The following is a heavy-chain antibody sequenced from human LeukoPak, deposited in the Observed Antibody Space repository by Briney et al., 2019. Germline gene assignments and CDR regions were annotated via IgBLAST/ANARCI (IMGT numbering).Heavy chain of an antibody. V-gene: IGHV4-39*07. CDR1: GGSISSSGSY. CDR3: ARVMAARREDLNWFDP. CDR2: IYYSGNT. D-gene: IGHD6-6*01. Sequence: SETLSLTCTVSGGSISSSGSYWGWIRQPPGKGLEWIGSIYYSGNTYSPSLKSRVTISVDTSKNQFSLNLTSVTAADTAVYYCARVMAARREDLNWFDPWGQGTLVTVSS. J-gene: IGHJ5*02.